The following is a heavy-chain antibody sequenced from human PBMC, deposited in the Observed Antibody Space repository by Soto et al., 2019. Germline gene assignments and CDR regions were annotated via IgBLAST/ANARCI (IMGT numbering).Heavy chain of an antibody. CDR2: IYYSGTT. Sequence: QLQLQESGPGLVKPSETLSLTCTVSGGSISSSRQYWGWIRQPPGKALEWIGTIYYSGTTYYNSSLESRLTISIDTSKNQFSLRLNSVTAADTAVYYCAGLGTIPQYGTSAAFDIWGQGTMLSVSS. CDR3: AGLGTIPQYGTSAAFDI. V-gene: IGHV4-39*01. J-gene: IGHJ3*02. D-gene: IGHD3-3*01. CDR1: GGSISSSRQY.